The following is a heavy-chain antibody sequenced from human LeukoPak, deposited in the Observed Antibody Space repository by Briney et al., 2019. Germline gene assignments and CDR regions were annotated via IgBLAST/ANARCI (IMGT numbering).Heavy chain of an antibody. CDR1: GFTFSGSS. CDR2: IRTKANTYAT. D-gene: IGHD6-13*01. CDR3: TTSYSGNSWYDWFGP. Sequence: PGGSLRLSCAASGFTFSGSSIPWVRQASGKGLEWVGLIRTKANTYATAYAASVTGRFTISRDDSKTTSYLQMNSLKTEDTALYFCTTSYSGNSWYDWFGPWGQGTLVTVSS. V-gene: IGHV3-73*01. J-gene: IGHJ5*02.